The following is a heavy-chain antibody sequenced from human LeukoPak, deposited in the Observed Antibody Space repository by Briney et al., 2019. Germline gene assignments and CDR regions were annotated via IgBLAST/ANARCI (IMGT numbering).Heavy chain of an antibody. D-gene: IGHD6-13*01. J-gene: IGHJ4*02. Sequence: SETLSLTGIVSGGSISSSSHNWGWIRQPPGKGLEWIGSIYYSGSTYYNPSLKSRLTISVDTSKNQFSLKLSSVTAADTAVYYCARHDRIIASPLVWGQGTLVTVSS. CDR1: GGSISSSSHN. V-gene: IGHV4-39*01. CDR3: ARHDRIIASPLV. CDR2: IYYSGST.